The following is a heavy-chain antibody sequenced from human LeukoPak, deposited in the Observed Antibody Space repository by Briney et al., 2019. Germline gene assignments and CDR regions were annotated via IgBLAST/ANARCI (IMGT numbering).Heavy chain of an antibody. CDR3: ARGYSNSWLQTYFDY. D-gene: IGHD6-13*01. CDR2: ISTYNGHT. Sequence: ASVKVSRKAFGYTFIRYGISWVRQAPGLRLEWMGWISTYNGHTNYTQKLQGRVTMTIDTSTNTAYMDLKSLRSDDTAVYYCARGYSNSWLQTYFDYWGQGTLVTVSS. CDR1: GYTFIRYG. J-gene: IGHJ4*02. V-gene: IGHV1-18*01.